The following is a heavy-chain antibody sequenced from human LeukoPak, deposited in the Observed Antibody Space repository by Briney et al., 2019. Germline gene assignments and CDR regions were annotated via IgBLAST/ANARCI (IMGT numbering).Heavy chain of an antibody. V-gene: IGHV3-30*02. Sequence: GGSLRLSCAASGFTFSSYGMHWVRQAPGKGLEWVAFIRYDGSNKYYADSVKGRFTISRDNSKSTLSLQMNSLRAEDTAIYYCATYRQVLLPFESWGQGTLVTVSS. CDR3: ATYRQVLLPFES. J-gene: IGHJ4*02. CDR1: GFTFSSYG. D-gene: IGHD2-8*02. CDR2: IRYDGSNK.